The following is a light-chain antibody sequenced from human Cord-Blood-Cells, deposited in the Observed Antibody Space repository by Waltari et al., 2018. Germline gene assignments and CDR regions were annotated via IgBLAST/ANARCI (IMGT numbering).Light chain of an antibody. V-gene: IGKV3-20*01. CDR3: QQYGSSPWT. CDR2: GAS. J-gene: IGKJ1*01. CDR1: QSVSSSY. Sequence: EIVLTQSPGTLSLSPGERATLSCRASQSVSSSYLAWYQQKPGQAPGRLICGASSRATGIPDRFSGSGSGIDFTLTISRLEPEDFAVYYCQQYGSSPWTFGQGTKVEIK.